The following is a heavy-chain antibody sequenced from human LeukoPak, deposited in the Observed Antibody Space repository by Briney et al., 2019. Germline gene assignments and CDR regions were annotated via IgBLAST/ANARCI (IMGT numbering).Heavy chain of an antibody. D-gene: IGHD6-13*01. Sequence: SQTLSLTCTVSGGSISSGGYYWSWIRQHPGKGLEWIGYIYYSGSTYYNPSLKSRVTISVDTSKNQFSLKLSSVTAADTAVYYCARDSKYSSSWFDYWGQGTLVTVSS. CDR3: ARDSKYSSSWFDY. CDR2: IYYSGST. J-gene: IGHJ4*02. V-gene: IGHV4-31*03. CDR1: GGSISSGGYY.